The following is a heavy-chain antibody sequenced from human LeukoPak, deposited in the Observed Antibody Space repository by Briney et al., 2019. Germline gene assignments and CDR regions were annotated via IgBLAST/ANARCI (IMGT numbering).Heavy chain of an antibody. J-gene: IGHJ1*01. V-gene: IGHV1-46*01. CDR2: INPSGGST. CDR1: GYTFTSYY. D-gene: IGHD6-13*01. Sequence: ASVKVSCKASGYTFTSYYMHWVRQAPGQGLEWMGIINPSGGSTSYAQKFQGRVTITADKSTSTAYMELSSLRSEDTAVYYCAGRPRRHIAAAAQRYFQHWGQGTLVTVSS. CDR3: AGRPRRHIAAAAQRYFQH.